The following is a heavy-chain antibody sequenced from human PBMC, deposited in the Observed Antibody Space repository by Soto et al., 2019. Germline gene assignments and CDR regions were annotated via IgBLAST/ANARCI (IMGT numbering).Heavy chain of an antibody. D-gene: IGHD6-13*01. J-gene: IGHJ4*02. CDR1: GGSISSGDYY. CDR2: IYYSGSN. Sequence: PSETLSLTCTVPGGSISSGDYYWSWIRQHPGKGLEWIGYIYYSGSNSYDPSLKSRLTISVDTSKNQFSLKLTSVTAADTAVYYCARARRYSSSWYYFDSWGQGTLVTVPQ. CDR3: ARARRYSSSWYYFDS. V-gene: IGHV4-31*03.